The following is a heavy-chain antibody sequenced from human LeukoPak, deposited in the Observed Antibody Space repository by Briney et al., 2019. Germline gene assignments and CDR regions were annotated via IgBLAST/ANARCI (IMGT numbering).Heavy chain of an antibody. V-gene: IGHV1-69*01. D-gene: IGHD6-13*01. CDR3: ARGTRWREAAAEQYGGPYFDY. CDR2: IIPIFGTA. Sequence: SVKVSCKASGGTFSSYAISWVRQAPGQGLEWMGGIIPIFGTANYVQKFQGRVTITADESTSTAYMELSSLRSEDTAVYYCARGTRWREAAAEQYGGPYFDYWGQGTLVTVSS. CDR1: GGTFSSYA. J-gene: IGHJ4*02.